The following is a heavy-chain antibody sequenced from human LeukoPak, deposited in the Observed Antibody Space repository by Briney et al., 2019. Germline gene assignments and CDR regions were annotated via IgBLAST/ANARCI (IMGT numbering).Heavy chain of an antibody. Sequence: GGSLRLSCAASGFTFSSYEMNWVRQAPGKGLEWVSYISSSGSTIYYADSVKGRFTISRDNAKNSLYLQMNSLRAEDTAVYYCARDYTVITAVDAFDIWGQGTMVTVSS. D-gene: IGHD4-11*01. CDR3: ARDYTVITAVDAFDI. V-gene: IGHV3-48*03. CDR1: GFTFSSYE. J-gene: IGHJ3*02. CDR2: ISSSGSTI.